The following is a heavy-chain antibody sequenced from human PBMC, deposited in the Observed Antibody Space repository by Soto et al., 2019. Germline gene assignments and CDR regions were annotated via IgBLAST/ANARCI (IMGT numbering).Heavy chain of an antibody. Sequence: QVQLVQSGAEVKKPGASVKVSCKASGYTFTGYYMHWVRQAPGQGLEWMGGIIPIFGTANYAQKFQGRVTITADESTSTAYMELSSLRSEDTAVYYCARGEMATNNFDYWGQGTLVTVSS. CDR2: IIPIFGTA. D-gene: IGHD5-12*01. J-gene: IGHJ4*02. CDR1: GYTFTGYY. CDR3: ARGEMATNNFDY. V-gene: IGHV1-69*01.